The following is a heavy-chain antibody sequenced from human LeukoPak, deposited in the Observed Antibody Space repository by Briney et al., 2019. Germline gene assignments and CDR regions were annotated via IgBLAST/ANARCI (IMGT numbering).Heavy chain of an antibody. V-gene: IGHV1-8*01. Sequence: ASVKVSCKASGYTFTNFDISWVRQAPGQGLEWMGWMNPVSGSAGSAQKFQGRVTLTRDTSISTAYMEVTSLRSDDTAFYYCARAPMGTAALYWGQGTLVTVSS. CDR2: MNPVSGSA. D-gene: IGHD2-2*01. J-gene: IGHJ4*02. CDR1: GYTFTNFD. CDR3: ARAPMGTAALY.